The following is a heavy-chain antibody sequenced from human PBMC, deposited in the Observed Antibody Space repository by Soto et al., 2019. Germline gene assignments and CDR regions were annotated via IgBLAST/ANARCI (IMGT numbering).Heavy chain of an antibody. CDR3: ARGMQGSRYFDL. V-gene: IGHV3-74*01. CDR1: GFVFSSYW. Sequence: EEQLVESGGGLVQPGGSLRLSCTASGFVFSSYWMHWVRQVPGKGLVWVSRITNGGSSTSYADSVNGRFTISRDNAKSTLFLQMNSLRAEDTAVYYCARGMQGSRYFDLWGRGTLVTASS. CDR2: ITNGGSST. J-gene: IGHJ2*01.